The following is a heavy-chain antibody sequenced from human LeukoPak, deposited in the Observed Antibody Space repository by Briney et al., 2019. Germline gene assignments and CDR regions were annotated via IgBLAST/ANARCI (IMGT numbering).Heavy chain of an antibody. CDR3: ARDGKRSPRDFWSGYHDC. V-gene: IGHV1-69*05. Sequence: ASVKVSCKASGGTFSSYAISWVRQAPGQGLEWMGRIIPIFGTANYAQKFQGRVTITTDESTSTAYMELSSLRSEDTAVYYCARDGKRSPRDFWSGYHDCWGQGTLVTASS. J-gene: IGHJ4*02. CDR1: GGTFSSYA. CDR2: IIPIFGTA. D-gene: IGHD3-3*01.